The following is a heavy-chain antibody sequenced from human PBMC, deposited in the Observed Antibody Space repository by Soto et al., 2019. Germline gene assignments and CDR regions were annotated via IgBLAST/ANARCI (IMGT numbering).Heavy chain of an antibody. Sequence: GGSLRLSCAASGFTFSSYWMSWVRQAPGKGLEWVANIKQDGSEKYYVDSVMGRFTISRDNAKNSLYLQMNSLRAEDTAVYYCARDLTIFGVVTPFDPWGQGTLVTVSS. CDR2: IKQDGSEK. V-gene: IGHV3-7*03. J-gene: IGHJ5*02. D-gene: IGHD3-3*01. CDR1: GFTFSSYW. CDR3: ARDLTIFGVVTPFDP.